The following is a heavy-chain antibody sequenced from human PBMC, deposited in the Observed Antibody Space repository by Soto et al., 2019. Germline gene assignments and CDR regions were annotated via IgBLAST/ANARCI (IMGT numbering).Heavy chain of an antibody. CDR3: ARVLGGVFNWFAP. D-gene: IGHD3-16*01. V-gene: IGHV1-18*01. CDR2: IATYNSNK. CDR1: GDTFTNFG. J-gene: IGHJ5*02. Sequence: ASVKVSCKTSGDTFTNFGLSWVRQAPGQGLEWMGWIATYNSNKNYAQKFQGRLTLTTDTSTSTGYMELKSLEYDDTAVYYCARVLGGVFNWFAPGGQGTRVTVSS.